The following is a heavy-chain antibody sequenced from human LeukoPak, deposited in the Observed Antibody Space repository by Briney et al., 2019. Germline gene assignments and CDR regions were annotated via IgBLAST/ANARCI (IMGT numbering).Heavy chain of an antibody. CDR1: GFTFGSYG. D-gene: IGHD1-26*01. CDR3: AKAHSGSSFGDY. J-gene: IGHJ4*02. Sequence: PGRSLRLSCAASGFTFGSYGMHWLRQAPGKGLEWVAVISYDGSNKYYADSVKGRFTISRDNSRNTLYLRMNRLRAEDTAVYYCAKAHSGSSFGDYWGQGTLVTVSS. CDR2: ISYDGSNK. V-gene: IGHV3-30*18.